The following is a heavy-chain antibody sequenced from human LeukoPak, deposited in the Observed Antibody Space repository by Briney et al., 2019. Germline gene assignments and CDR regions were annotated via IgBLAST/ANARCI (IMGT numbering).Heavy chain of an antibody. D-gene: IGHD3-10*01. CDR2: ISGYDGET. Sequence: GASVKVSCTASGYTFTNYAITWVRQAPGQGLEWMGWISGYDGETKYIRNFRDRITMTADTSTTTVYMELKSLRFDDTAVYYCARDADGSGTLLDYSGQGTLVTVSS. J-gene: IGHJ4*02. CDR1: GYTFTNYA. V-gene: IGHV1-18*01. CDR3: ARDADGSGTLLDY.